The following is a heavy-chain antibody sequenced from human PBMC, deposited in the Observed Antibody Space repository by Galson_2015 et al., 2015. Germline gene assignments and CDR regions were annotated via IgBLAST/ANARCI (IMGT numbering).Heavy chain of an antibody. V-gene: IGHV1-69*01. D-gene: IGHD3-10*01. J-gene: IGHJ4*02. CDR3: ARDGRRPEDSWYGV. Sequence: GTFSSYAISWVRQAPGQGLEWMGGIIPIFGTANYAQKFQGRVTITADESTSTAYMELSSLRSEDTAVYYCARDGRRPEDSWYGVWGQGTLVTVSS. CDR2: IIPIFGTA. CDR1: GTFSSYA.